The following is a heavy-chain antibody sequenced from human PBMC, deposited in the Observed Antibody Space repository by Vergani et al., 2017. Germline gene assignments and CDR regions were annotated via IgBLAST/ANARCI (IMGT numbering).Heavy chain of an antibody. CDR2: IRNKANDYTT. CDR1: GFTFTDYG. D-gene: IGHD1-1*01. J-gene: IGHJ3*02. Sequence: AQLVESGGGVVQPGSSLRLSCAASGFTFTDYGMDWVRQAPGKGLEWVGRIRNKANDYTTQYAASVKGRFTISRDDSKSYLYLQMNSLQTEDTALYYCVRVKGSNWNDHLYDIWGQGTLVTVSS. CDR3: VRVKGSNWNDHLYDI. V-gene: IGHV3-72*01.